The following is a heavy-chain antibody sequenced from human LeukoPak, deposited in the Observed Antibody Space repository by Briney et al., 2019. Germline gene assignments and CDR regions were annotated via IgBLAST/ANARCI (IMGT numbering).Heavy chain of an antibody. J-gene: IGHJ4*02. CDR2: IWYDGSNK. D-gene: IGHD1-26*01. Sequence: GGSLRLSCAASGFTFSSYGTHWVRQAPGKGLEWVAVIWYDGSNKYYADSVKGRFTISRDNSKNTLYLQMNSLRAEDTAVYYCARALVGATEYYFDYWGQGTLVTVSS. CDR3: ARALVGATEYYFDY. CDR1: GFTFSSYG. V-gene: IGHV3-33*01.